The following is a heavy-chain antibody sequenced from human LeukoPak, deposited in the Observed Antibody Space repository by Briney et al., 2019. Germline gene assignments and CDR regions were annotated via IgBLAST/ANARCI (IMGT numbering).Heavy chain of an antibody. D-gene: IGHD6-13*01. CDR1: GFTFSSYG. J-gene: IGHJ4*02. CDR3: AKDYAGIGAATDFDY. CDR2: IRYDGNNE. V-gene: IGHV3-30*02. Sequence: GGSLRLSCATSGFTFSSYGMNWVCQAPGKGLEWVAFIRYDGNNELYADSVKGRFTISRDNSKNTLSLQMNSLRPDDTAVYYCAKDYAGIGAATDFDYWGQGTLVTVSS.